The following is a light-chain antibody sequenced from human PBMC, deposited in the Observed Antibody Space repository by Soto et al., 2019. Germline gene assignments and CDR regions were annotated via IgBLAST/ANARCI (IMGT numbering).Light chain of an antibody. CDR1: SGHSNYV. CDR2: VNSDGSH. V-gene: IGLV4-69*01. Sequence: QSVLTQSPSASASLGASVKLTCTLSSGHSNYVIAWHQQQPEKGPRYLMKVNSDGSHRKGDGIPDRFAGSSSGAQRYLTITSLQAEDGADYCWQTWGTGIRVFGTGTQLTVL. J-gene: IGLJ6*01. CDR3: QTWGTGIRV.